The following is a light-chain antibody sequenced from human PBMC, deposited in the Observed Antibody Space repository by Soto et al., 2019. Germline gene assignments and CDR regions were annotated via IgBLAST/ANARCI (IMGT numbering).Light chain of an antibody. CDR1: QSISSY. J-gene: IGKJ1*01. V-gene: IGKV1-39*01. CDR3: QQSYSTLWT. CDR2: AAS. Sequence: IQMTKSPRYLCPPVGARVKITCGASQSISSYLNWYQQKPGKAPKLLIYAASSLQSGVPSRFSGSGSGTDFTLTISSLQPEDFATYYCQQSYSTLWTFGQGTKVDI.